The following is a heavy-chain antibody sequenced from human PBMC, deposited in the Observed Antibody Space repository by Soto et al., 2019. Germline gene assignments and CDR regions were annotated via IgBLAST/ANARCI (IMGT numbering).Heavy chain of an antibody. CDR2: IKEDGSEK. V-gene: IGHV3-7*03. D-gene: IGHD5-12*01. CDR3: VRYRLKYLGYSGYDWPLED. CDR1: GFTFSAYW. J-gene: IGHJ4*02. Sequence: HLVESGGHLVQPGGSQRLSCVGSGFTFSAYWMSWVRQAPGKGLKWVANIKEDGSEKYYVDPVKGRFTISRDNAKKSLELQMNSLRAEDTAVPFCVRYRLKYLGYSGYDWPLEDWGQGTLVTVSS.